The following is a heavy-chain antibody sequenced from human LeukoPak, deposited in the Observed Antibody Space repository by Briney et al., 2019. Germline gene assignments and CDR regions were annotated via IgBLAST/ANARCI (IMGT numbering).Heavy chain of an antibody. Sequence: PGTSLRLSCVVSGFPFDTYGMHWIRQTPGKGLEWLTLISHHGNNKYYADSVKGRFSISRDNAKKTLYLQMNSLRIEDTAVYYCVRDVPKQNFDFWGQGVLVTVSS. J-gene: IGHJ4*02. CDR3: VRDVPKQNFDF. D-gene: IGHD2/OR15-2a*01. CDR1: GFPFDTYG. CDR2: ISHHGNNK. V-gene: IGHV3-30-3*01.